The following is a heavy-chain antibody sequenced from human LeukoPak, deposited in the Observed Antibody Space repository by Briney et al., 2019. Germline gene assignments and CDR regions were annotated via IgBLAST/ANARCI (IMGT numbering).Heavy chain of an antibody. J-gene: IGHJ4*02. D-gene: IGHD5-24*01. Sequence: QPGGSLRLSCAASGFTFSSYSMNWVRQAPGKGLEWVSYISSSSSTIYYADSVKGRFTISRDNAKNSLYLQMNSLRAEDTAVYYCARDRRDGYNFDDYWGQGTLVTVSS. CDR1: GFTFSSYS. CDR2: ISSSSSTI. CDR3: ARDRRDGYNFDDY. V-gene: IGHV3-48*04.